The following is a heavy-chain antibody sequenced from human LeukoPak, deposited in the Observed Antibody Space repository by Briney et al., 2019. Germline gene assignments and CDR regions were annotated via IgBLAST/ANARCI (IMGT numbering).Heavy chain of an antibody. CDR1: GYSISSGYY. CDR3: ARALGNSNWFDP. D-gene: IGHD1-14*01. J-gene: IGHJ5*02. Sequence: SETLSLTCTVSGYSISSGYYWGWNRQPPGKGLEWIGSIYHSGSTYYNPSLKSRVTISVDTSKNQFSLKLSSVTAADTAVYYCARALGNSNWFDPWGQGTLVTVSS. V-gene: IGHV4-38-2*02. CDR2: IYHSGST.